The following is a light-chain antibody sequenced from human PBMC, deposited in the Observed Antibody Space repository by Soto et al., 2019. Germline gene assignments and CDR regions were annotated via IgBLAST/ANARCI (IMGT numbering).Light chain of an antibody. Sequence: QSALTQPPSASGSPGQSVTISCTGTSSDVGGYNYVSWYQQHPGKAPKLMIYEVSKRPSGVPDRFSGSKSGNTASLTLSGLHAEDEADYYCSSYAGSNNWNFGTGTKLTVL. CDR3: SSYAGSNNWN. V-gene: IGLV2-8*01. J-gene: IGLJ1*01. CDR1: SSDVGGYNY. CDR2: EVS.